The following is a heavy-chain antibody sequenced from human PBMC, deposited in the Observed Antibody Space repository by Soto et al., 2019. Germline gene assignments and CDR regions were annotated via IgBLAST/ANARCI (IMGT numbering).Heavy chain of an antibody. CDR3: ARRYSYGYNPIDY. CDR2: ISGSGGST. CDR1: GFTFSSYA. V-gene: IGHV3-23*01. D-gene: IGHD5-18*01. J-gene: IGHJ4*02. Sequence: GGSLRLSCAASGFTFSSYAMSWVRQAPGKGLEWVSAISGSGGSTYYADSVKGRFTISRDNSKNTLYLQMNSLRAEDTAVYYCARRYSYGYNPIDYWGQGTLVTVSS.